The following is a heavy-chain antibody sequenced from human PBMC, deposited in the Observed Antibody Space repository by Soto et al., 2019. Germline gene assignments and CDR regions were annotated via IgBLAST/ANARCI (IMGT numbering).Heavy chain of an antibody. V-gene: IGHV3-23*01. CDR1: GFTFSSNA. Sequence: PGGSLRLSCAASGFTFSSNAMSWDRQAPGKGLEWVSVISGSGGSTYYADSVKGRFTISRDNSKNTLYLQMNSLRAEDTAVYYCAHTYDFWSGWDGMDVWGQGTTVTVSS. CDR2: ISGSGGST. J-gene: IGHJ6*02. CDR3: AHTYDFWSGWDGMDV. D-gene: IGHD3-3*01.